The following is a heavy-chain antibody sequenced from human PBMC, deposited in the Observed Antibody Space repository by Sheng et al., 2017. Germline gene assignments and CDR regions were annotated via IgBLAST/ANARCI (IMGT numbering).Heavy chain of an antibody. CDR3: AREHEGFYDFWSGYRAGWYMDV. Sequence: EVQLVESGGGLVQPGGSLRLSCAASGFTFSSYWMSWVRQAPGKGLEWVANIKQDGSEKYYVDSVKGRFTISRDNAKNSLYLQMNSLRAEDTAVYYCAREHEGFYDFWSGYRAGWYMDVWGKGTTVTVSS. D-gene: IGHD3-3*01. V-gene: IGHV3-7*01. J-gene: IGHJ6*03. CDR2: IKQDGSEK. CDR1: GFTFSSYW.